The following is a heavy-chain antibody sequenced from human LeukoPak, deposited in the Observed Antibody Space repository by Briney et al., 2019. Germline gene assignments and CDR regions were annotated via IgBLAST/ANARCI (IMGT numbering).Heavy chain of an antibody. CDR2: IKSKTEGGTT. J-gene: IGHJ4*02. Sequence: GGSLRLSCAASGFSFNNAWMSWVRQAPGKGLEWVGRIKSKTEGGTTDYAAPVKGRFTISRDDSKNTLYLQMNSLKTEDTAVYYCTTELVDYWGQGTLVTVSS. CDR1: GFSFNNAW. V-gene: IGHV3-15*01. CDR3: TTELVDY.